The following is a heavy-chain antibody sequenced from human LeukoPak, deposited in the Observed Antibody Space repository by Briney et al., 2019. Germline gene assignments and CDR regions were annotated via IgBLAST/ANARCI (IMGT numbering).Heavy chain of an antibody. CDR2: IKQDGSEK. D-gene: IGHD2-2*01. CDR3: ANEIVVVPAATSPRDY. CDR1: GFTFSSYW. V-gene: IGHV3-7*01. Sequence: GGSLRLSCAASGFTFSSYWMSWVRQAPGKGLEWVANIKQDGSEKYYVDSVKGRFTISRDNAKNSLYLQMNSLRAEDTAVYYCANEIVVVPAATSPRDYWGQGTLVTVSS. J-gene: IGHJ4*02.